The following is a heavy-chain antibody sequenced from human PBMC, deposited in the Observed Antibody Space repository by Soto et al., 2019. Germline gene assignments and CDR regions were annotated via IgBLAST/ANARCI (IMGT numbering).Heavy chain of an antibody. Sequence: QEQVVQSGPAMKEPGSSVKVSCRASGIMSSGYGFSWVRQAPGQGLQWVGVINPTLDSTHYAQNLQGRVSITVDKSTDTAYLEVTSLRLEVTAIYFCATMKRARLDSWGRGTVVTVTS. V-gene: IGHV1-69*06. CDR3: ATMKRARLDS. D-gene: IGHD6-25*01. CDR1: GIMSSGYG. J-gene: IGHJ4*02. CDR2: INPTLDST.